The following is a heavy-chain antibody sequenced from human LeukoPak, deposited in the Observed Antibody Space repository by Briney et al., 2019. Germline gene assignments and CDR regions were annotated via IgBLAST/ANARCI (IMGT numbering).Heavy chain of an antibody. V-gene: IGHV3-53*01. D-gene: IGHD4-17*01. CDR2: IYSGGST. CDR1: GFTVSSNH. J-gene: IGHJ3*02. CDR3: ARAIYGDYAGAFDI. Sequence: GGSLRLSCAASGFTVSSNHMSWVRQAPGKGLEWVSVIYSGGSTYYADSVKGRFTISRDNSKNTLYLQMNSLRAEDTAVYYCARAIYGDYAGAFDIWGQGTMVTVSS.